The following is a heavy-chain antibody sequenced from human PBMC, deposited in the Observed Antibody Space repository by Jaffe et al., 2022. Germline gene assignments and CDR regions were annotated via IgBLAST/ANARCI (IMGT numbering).Heavy chain of an antibody. CDR1: GFTFDDYA. D-gene: IGHD6-19*01. CDR2: ISWDGGST. V-gene: IGHV3-43D*04. J-gene: IGHJ4*02. CDR3: AKDIRDRWLGLGFELDY. Sequence: EVQLVESGGVVVQPGGSLRLSCAASGFTFDDYAMHWVRQAPGKGLEWVSLISWDGGSTYYADSVKGRFTISRDNSKNSLYLQMNSLRAEDTALYYCAKDIRDRWLGLGFELDYWGQGTLVTVSS.